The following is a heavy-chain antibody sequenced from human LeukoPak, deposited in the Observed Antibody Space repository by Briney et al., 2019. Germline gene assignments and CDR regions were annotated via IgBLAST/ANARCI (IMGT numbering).Heavy chain of an antibody. CDR1: GGSISSYY. Sequence: SETLSLTCTVSGGSISSYYWSWIRQPAGEGLEWIGRIYSSGSTNYNPSLSSRVTLSVATSKNQFSLKLSSVTAADTAVYYCARMYSGTYGGIDYWGQGTLVTVSS. J-gene: IGHJ4*02. CDR3: ARMYSGTYGGIDY. D-gene: IGHD1-26*01. V-gene: IGHV4-4*07. CDR2: IYSSGST.